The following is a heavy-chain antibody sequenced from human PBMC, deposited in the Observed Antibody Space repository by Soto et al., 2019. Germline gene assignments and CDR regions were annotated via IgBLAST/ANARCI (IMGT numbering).Heavy chain of an antibody. CDR1: GFIVSSKY. CDR2: IYNTDDT. V-gene: IGHV3-53*01. D-gene: IGHD3-3*01. CDR3: GSTADYFYFGMDV. J-gene: IGHJ6*02. Sequence: PGGSLRLSCAASGFIVSSKYMSWVRQAPGKGLEWVSGIYNTDDTYYADSVRGRFTISRDNSKNTLFLQMNSLRVEDTAVYYCGSTADYFYFGMDVWGLGTTVTVSS.